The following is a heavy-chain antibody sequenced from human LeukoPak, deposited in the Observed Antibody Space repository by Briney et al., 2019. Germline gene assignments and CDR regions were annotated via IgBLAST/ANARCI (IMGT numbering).Heavy chain of an antibody. V-gene: IGHV3-48*02. CDR1: GFTFSSYS. J-gene: IGHJ4*02. CDR2: ISSSGTTI. Sequence: GGSLRLSCAASGFTFSSYSMNWVRQAPGKGLEWVSYISSSGTTIYYADSVRGRFTISRDNAKNSLYLQMNSLRDEDTAVYYCARVWGLAVAGGEIEYWGQGTLVTVSS. D-gene: IGHD6-13*01. CDR3: ARVWGLAVAGGEIEY.